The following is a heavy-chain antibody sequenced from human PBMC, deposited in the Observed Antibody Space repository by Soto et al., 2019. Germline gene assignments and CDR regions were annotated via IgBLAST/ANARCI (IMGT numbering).Heavy chain of an antibody. Sequence: GSLRLSCSASGFTFSSYAMHWVRQAPGKGLEYVSAISSNGGSTYYADSVKGRFTISRDNSKNTLYLQMSSLRAEDTAVYYCVKEGRGSSSSIYFDYWGQGTLVTVSS. J-gene: IGHJ4*02. CDR1: GFTFSSYA. CDR3: VKEGRGSSSSIYFDY. CDR2: ISSNGGST. V-gene: IGHV3-64D*08. D-gene: IGHD6-6*01.